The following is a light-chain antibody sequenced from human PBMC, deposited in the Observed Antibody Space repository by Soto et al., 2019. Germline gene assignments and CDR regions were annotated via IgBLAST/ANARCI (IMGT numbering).Light chain of an antibody. CDR3: LQHNSYPPDT. Sequence: DIQMTQSPSSLSASVGDRVTITCRASQGIRSDLGWYQQKPGKAPKRLIHAASSLQSGVPSRYSGSGSGTEFTLTISSLQPEDVATYYCLQHNSYPPDTFGQGTKLEIK. J-gene: IGKJ2*01. CDR1: QGIRSD. V-gene: IGKV1-17*01. CDR2: AAS.